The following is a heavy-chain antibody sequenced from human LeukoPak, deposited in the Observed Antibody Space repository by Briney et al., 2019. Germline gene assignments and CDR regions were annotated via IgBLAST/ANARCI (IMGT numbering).Heavy chain of an antibody. Sequence: GGSLGLSCAASGFTFSSYGMHWVRQAPGKGLQWVALISHDGSNKYYADSVRGRFTISRDNSKNTLYLQMNSLRAEDTAVYYCVKDRGDLSPHFDNWGQGTLVTVSS. CDR2: ISHDGSNK. CDR1: GFTFSSYG. D-gene: IGHD2-21*02. CDR3: VKDRGDLSPHFDN. V-gene: IGHV3-30*18. J-gene: IGHJ4*02.